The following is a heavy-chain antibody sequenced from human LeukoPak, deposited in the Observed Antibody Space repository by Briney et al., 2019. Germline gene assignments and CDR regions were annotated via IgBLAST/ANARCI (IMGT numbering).Heavy chain of an antibody. Sequence: SQTLSLTCAISGDSVSSNIAAWNWIRQSPSRGLEWLGRTYYRSKWYNDYAVSVKSRITINPDTSKNQFSLQLNSVTPEDTAVYYCAKGGTFRFRYSGYDLGDWFDPWGQGTLVTVSS. V-gene: IGHV6-1*01. CDR2: TYYRSKWYN. CDR3: AKGGTFRFRYSGYDLGDWFDP. J-gene: IGHJ5*02. CDR1: GDSVSSNIAA. D-gene: IGHD5-12*01.